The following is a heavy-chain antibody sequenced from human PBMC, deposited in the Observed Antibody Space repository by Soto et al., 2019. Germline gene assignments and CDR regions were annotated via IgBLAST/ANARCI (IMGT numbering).Heavy chain of an antibody. Sequence: RASVKVSCKASGGTFSSYAISWVRQAPGQGLEWMGGIIPIFGTANYAPKFQGRVTITADESTSTAYMELSSLRSEDTAVYYCARRPGPTGPSFDWGQGTLVTVSS. J-gene: IGHJ4*02. CDR1: GGTFSSYA. V-gene: IGHV1-69*13. CDR2: IIPIFGTA. D-gene: IGHD7-27*01. CDR3: ARRPGPTGPSFD.